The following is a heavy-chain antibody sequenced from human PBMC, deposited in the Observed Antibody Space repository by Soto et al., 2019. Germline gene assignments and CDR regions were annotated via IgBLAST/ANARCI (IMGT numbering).Heavy chain of an antibody. J-gene: IGHJ4*02. CDR1: GYIFTSYG. D-gene: IGHD3-22*01. V-gene: IGHV1-18*01. Sequence: QVQLVQSGGEVRKPGASVTVSCKASGYIFTSYGINWVRQAPGQGLEWMGWISTHNGDRKYAAKLQGRVTMTTDTSKSTAYMEVRSLRSDDTAVYYCARDQVFEDSRGNLLGYWGQGTLVSVSS. CDR3: ARDQVFEDSRGNLLGY. CDR2: ISTHNGDR.